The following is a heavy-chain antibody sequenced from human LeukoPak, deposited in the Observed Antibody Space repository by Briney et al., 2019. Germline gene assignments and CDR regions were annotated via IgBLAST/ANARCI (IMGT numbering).Heavy chain of an antibody. CDR2: ITSNGGSA. CDR3: VTYGDYVGDSYDI. CDR1: GFPFSNYA. D-gene: IGHD4-17*01. V-gene: IGHV3-64D*06. Sequence: GGPLRLSCSASGFPFSNYAMHWVRLAPGKGLEYVSAITSNGGSAYYADHVKGRFTISRDNSNNMLYLQMSSLRIDDTATYYCVTYGDYVGDSYDIWGRGTMVTVSS. J-gene: IGHJ3*02.